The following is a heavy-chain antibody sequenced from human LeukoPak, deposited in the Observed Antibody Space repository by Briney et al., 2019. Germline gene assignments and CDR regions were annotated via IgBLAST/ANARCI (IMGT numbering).Heavy chain of an antibody. CDR1: GFTFSSYA. V-gene: IGHV3-23*01. D-gene: IGHD2-21*02. CDR2: ISGSGGST. CDR3: AKGPQNIVVVTAIYFDY. J-gene: IGHJ4*02. Sequence: GGSLRLSCAASGFTFSSYAMSWVRQAPGKGLEWVSAISGSGGSTYYADSVKGRFTISRDNSKNTLYLQMNSLRAEDTAVYYCAKGPQNIVVVTAIYFDYWGQGTLVTVSS.